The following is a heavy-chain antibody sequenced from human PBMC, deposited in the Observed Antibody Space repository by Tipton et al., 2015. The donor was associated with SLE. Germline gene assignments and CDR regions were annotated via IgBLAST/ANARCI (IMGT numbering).Heavy chain of an antibody. D-gene: IGHD3-9*01. Sequence: LRLSCAASGFTFNNYAMHWVRQPMGKGLEWIGRIYTNRDFNYNPPLKSRVSMSVDTSKSQFSLELTSVTVADTAVYYCARGDDILTDNWFNSWGQGTLVTVSS. CDR3: ARGDDILTDNWFNS. CDR2: IYTNRDF. CDR1: GFTFNNYA. J-gene: IGHJ5*01. V-gene: IGHV4-4*07.